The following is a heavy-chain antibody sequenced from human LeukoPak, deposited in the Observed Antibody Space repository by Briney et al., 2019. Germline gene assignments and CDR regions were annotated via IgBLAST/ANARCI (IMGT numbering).Heavy chain of an antibody. J-gene: IGHJ6*02. CDR2: IYTSGST. V-gene: IGHV4-4*07. CDR3: ARGCSSTSCWLRMDV. CDR1: GGSITNYY. Sequence: SETLSLTCTVSGGSITNYYWSWIRQPAGKGLEWIGRIYTSGSTSYNPSLKSRVTMSVDTSKNQFSLKLSSVTAADTAVYYCARGCSSTSCWLRMDVWGQGTTVTVSS. D-gene: IGHD2-2*01.